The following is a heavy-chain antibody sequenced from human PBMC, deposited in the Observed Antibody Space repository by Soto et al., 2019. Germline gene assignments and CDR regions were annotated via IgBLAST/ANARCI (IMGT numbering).Heavy chain of an antibody. J-gene: IGHJ4*02. CDR3: ARFNYYDSSGYYTRFDY. D-gene: IGHD3-22*01. CDR1: GGSISSYY. V-gene: IGHV4-59*01. Sequence: SETLSLTCTVSGGSISSYYWSWIRQPPGKGLEWIGYIYYSGSTNYNPSLKSRVTISVDTSKNQFSLKLGSVTAADTAVYYCARFNYYDSSGYYTRFDYWGQGTLVTVSS. CDR2: IYYSGST.